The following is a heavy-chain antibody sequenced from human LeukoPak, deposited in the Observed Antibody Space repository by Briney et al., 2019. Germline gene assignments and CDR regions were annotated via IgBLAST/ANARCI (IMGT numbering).Heavy chain of an antibody. Sequence: ASVKVSCKTSGYNFASYTMHWLRQAPGQSPEWMGSINGDNGNTKYSEKFQGRVTFTRDTSASSTYMELSRLRSEDTAVYDCARSSSGTYHYWGQGTLVTVSS. J-gene: IGHJ4*02. CDR3: ARSSSGTYHY. D-gene: IGHD3-10*01. CDR1: GYNFASYT. V-gene: IGHV1-3*01. CDR2: INGDNGNT.